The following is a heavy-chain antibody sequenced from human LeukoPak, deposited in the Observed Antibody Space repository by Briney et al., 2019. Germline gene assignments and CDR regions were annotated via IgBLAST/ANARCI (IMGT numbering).Heavy chain of an antibody. CDR2: ISYDGATK. D-gene: IGHD4-23*01. J-gene: IGHJ3*02. CDR1: GFTFNNYA. Sequence: GGSLRLSCAASGFTFNNYAINWVRQAPGKGLEWVAVISYDGATKYYADSVEGRFTISRDNSENTAYLQMSSLRIEDTAVYYCARVWTTVVTKGASDIWGQGTMVVVSS. CDR3: ARVWTTVVTKGASDI. V-gene: IGHV3-30*15.